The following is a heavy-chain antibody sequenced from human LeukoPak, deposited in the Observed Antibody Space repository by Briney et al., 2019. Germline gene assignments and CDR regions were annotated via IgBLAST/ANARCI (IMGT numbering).Heavy chain of an antibody. CDR1: GYTFTSYY. CDR3: ARDPRYMNAFDI. V-gene: IGHV1-46*01. D-gene: IGHD5-18*01. J-gene: IGHJ3*02. CDR2: INPSGGST. Sequence: ASVKVSCKASGYTFTSYYMHWVRQAPGQGLGWMGIINPSGGSTSYAQKFQGRVTMTRDMSTSTVYMELSSLRSEDTAVYYCARDPRYMNAFDIWGQGTMVTVSS.